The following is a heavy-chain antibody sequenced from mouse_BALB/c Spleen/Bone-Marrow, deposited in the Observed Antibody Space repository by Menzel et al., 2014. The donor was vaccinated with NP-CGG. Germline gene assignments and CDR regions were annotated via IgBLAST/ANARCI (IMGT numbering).Heavy chain of an antibody. CDR2: IDPANGNA. J-gene: IGHJ2*01. CDR3: ARYRLGTYFDF. D-gene: IGHD2-14*01. CDR1: GFNIKDTY. Sequence: EVQLQQSGAELVKPGASVKLSCTASGFNIKDTYMHWVKQRPEQGLEWIGRIDPANGNAKYDPKFQGKATITADTSSNTAYLQLSSLTSEDTAVYYCARYRLGTYFDFWGQGTPLTGSS. V-gene: IGHV14-3*02.